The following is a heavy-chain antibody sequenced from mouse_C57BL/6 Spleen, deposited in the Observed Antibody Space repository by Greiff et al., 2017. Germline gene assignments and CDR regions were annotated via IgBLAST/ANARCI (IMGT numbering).Heavy chain of an antibody. V-gene: IGHV5-17*01. J-gene: IGHJ2*01. CDR3: ARGYYDGSSYFDY. Sequence: EVQVVESGGGLVKPGGSLKLSCAASGFTFSDYGMHWVRQAPEKGLEWVAYISSGSSTIYYADTVKGRFTISRDNAKNTLFLQMTSLRSEDTAMYYCARGYYDGSSYFDYWGQGTTLTVSS. CDR2: ISSGSSTI. CDR1: GFTFSDYG. D-gene: IGHD1-1*01.